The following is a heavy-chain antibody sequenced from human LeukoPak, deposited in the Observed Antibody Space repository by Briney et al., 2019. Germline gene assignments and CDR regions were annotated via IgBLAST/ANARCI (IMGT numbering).Heavy chain of an antibody. CDR1: GFTFSSYS. CDR2: IYYSGST. V-gene: IGHV4-59*12. CDR3: AIGPVEMATT. D-gene: IGHD5-24*01. J-gene: IGHJ5*02. Sequence: PGGSLRLSCAASGFTFSSYSMNWVRQAPGKGLEWIGSIYYSGSTYYNPSLKSRVTISVDTSKNQFSLKVSSVTAADTAVYYYAIGPVEMATTWGQGTLVTVSS.